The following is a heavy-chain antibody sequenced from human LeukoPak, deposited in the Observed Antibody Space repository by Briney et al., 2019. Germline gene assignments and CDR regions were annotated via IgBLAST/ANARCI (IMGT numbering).Heavy chain of an antibody. D-gene: IGHD4-17*01. CDR2: IYDSWRT. Sequence: SETLSLTCTVSGDSISNNYWSWIRQPPGKGLEWIGYIYDSWRTKYNPYLTSRVTISADTSKNPFSLKLTSVTAADTALYYCATCRDEFGDYGFTSWGQGTLVTVS. CDR1: GDSISNNY. V-gene: IGHV4-59*01. CDR3: ATCRDEFGDYGFTS. J-gene: IGHJ5*02.